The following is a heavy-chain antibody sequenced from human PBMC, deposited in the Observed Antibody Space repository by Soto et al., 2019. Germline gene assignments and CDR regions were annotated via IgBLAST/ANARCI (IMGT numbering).Heavy chain of an antibody. J-gene: IGHJ4*02. V-gene: IGHV1-69*01. CDR3: ARGGSGYTWFNEF. CDR2: IIPVFQTA. D-gene: IGHD3-22*01. Sequence: QEQLVQSGAEVKKPGSSVKVSCKASGGLFSSYPISWVRQVPGQGLEWMGGIIPVFQTAYYTQRFQSRVTINADEYTNTAYMELSSLRSEDTAIYYCARGGSGYTWFNEFWGQGTLVTVSS. CDR1: GGLFSSYP.